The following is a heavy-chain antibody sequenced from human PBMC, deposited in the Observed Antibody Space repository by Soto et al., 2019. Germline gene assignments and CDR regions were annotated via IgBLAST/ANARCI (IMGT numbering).Heavy chain of an antibody. CDR3: ASLDPIQLWTTNGSFDY. CDR2: IYYSGST. D-gene: IGHD5-18*01. CDR1: GGSISSSSYY. J-gene: IGHJ4*02. V-gene: IGHV4-39*01. Sequence: QLQLQESGPGLVKPSETLSLTCTVSGGSISSSSYYWGWIRQPPGKGLEWIGSIYYSGSTYYNPSLKSRVTISVDTSKNQFSLKLSSVTDADTAVYYCASLDPIQLWTTNGSFDYWGQGTLVTVSS.